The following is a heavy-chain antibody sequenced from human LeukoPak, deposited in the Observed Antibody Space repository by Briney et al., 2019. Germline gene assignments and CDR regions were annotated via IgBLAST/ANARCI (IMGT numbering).Heavy chain of an antibody. V-gene: IGHV4-34*01. CDR2: INHSGST. CDR1: GGSFSGYY. J-gene: IGHJ4*02. D-gene: IGHD5-24*01. Sequence: SETLSLTCAVYGGSFSGYYWSWIRQPPGKGLEWIGEINHSGSTNYNPSLKSRVTVSVDTSKNQFSLKLSSVTAADTAVYYCARAGKRWLQLGWFDYWGPGTLVTVSS. CDR3: ARAGKRWLQLGWFDY.